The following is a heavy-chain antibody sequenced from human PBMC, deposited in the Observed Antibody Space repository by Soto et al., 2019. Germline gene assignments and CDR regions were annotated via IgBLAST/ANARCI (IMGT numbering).Heavy chain of an antibody. Sequence: GESLKSSCEASGYSFTSYWLGWVRQMPGKGLEVMGLIHPGASDTKYSPSFQGQVTISVDKSITTAYLQWSSLKASDTAMYYCAMTPVPQVAASLEYYYFSCMDVWGQWTTVTVSS. J-gene: IGHJ6*02. V-gene: IGHV5-51*01. CDR2: IHPGASDT. CDR3: AMTPVPQVAASLEYYYFSCMDV. CDR1: GYSFTSYW. D-gene: IGHD2-15*01.